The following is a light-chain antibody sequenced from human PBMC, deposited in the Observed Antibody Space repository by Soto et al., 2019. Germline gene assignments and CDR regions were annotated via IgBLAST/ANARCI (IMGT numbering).Light chain of an antibody. J-gene: IGLJ1*01. CDR1: NSDFGNYNL. Sequence: QSVLTQPASMSGSPGQSLTISCTGTNSDFGNYNLVSWYQHLPGKAPKLIIYEVVKRPSGVSPRFSGSKSGNTASLTISGLQADDEADYYCCSYTGSFTSLYVFGTGTKLTVL. CDR2: EVV. V-gene: IGLV2-23*02. CDR3: CSYTGSFTSLYV.